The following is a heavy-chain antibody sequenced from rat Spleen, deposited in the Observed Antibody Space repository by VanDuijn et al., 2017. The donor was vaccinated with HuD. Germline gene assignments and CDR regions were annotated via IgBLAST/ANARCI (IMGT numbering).Heavy chain of an antibody. CDR2: ITPSGGST. D-gene: IGHD1-11*01. CDR3: ARNYGGYSVAFDY. V-gene: IGHV5-7*01. J-gene: IGHJ2*01. Sequence: EVQLVESGGGLVQPGRSLKLSCAASGFTFSDYNMAWVRQAPKKGLEWVATITPSGGSTYYRDSVKGRFTISRDNAKSTLYLQMNSLRSEDTATYYCARNYGGYSVAFDYWGQGVMVTVSS. CDR1: GFTFSDYN.